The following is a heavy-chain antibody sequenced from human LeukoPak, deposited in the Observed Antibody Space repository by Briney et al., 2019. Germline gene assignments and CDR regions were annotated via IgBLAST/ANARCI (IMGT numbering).Heavy chain of an antibody. CDR1: GASISSGGYS. J-gene: IGHJ4*02. CDR2: IYHSGST. V-gene: IGHV4-30-2*01. D-gene: IGHD2-2*01. Sequence: SQTLSLTCAVSGASISSGGYSWSWIRQPPGKGLEWIGYIYHSGSTYYNPSLKSRVTISVDRSKNQFSLKLGSVTAADTAVYYCASLAVVVPAAMIWGQGTLVTVPS. CDR3: ASLAVVVPAAMI.